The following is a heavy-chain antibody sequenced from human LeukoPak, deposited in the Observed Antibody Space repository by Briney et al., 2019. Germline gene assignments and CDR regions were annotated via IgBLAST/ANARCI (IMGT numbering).Heavy chain of an antibody. D-gene: IGHD3-9*01. CDR2: ISGSGGST. J-gene: IGHJ3*02. CDR3: AKDRGVNFDWPLDAFDI. CDR1: GFTFSSYA. Sequence: GGSLRLSCAASGFTFSSYAMSWVRQAPGKGLEWVSAISGSGGSTYYADSVKGRFTISRDNSKNTLYLQMNSLRAEDTAVYYCAKDRGVNFDWPLDAFDIWGQGTMVTVSS. V-gene: IGHV3-23*01.